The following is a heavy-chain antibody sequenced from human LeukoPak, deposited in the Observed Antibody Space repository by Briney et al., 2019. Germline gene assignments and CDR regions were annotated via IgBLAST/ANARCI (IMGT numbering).Heavy chain of an antibody. D-gene: IGHD1-26*01. CDR1: GFTFSSYG. J-gene: IGHJ3*02. V-gene: IGHV3-30*18. CDR3: AKESVGSYSPHAFDI. Sequence: GGSLRLSCAASGFTFSSYGMHWVRQAPGKGLEWVAVISYDGSNKYHADSVKGRFTISRDNSKNTLYLQMNSLRAEDTAVYYCAKESVGSYSPHAFDIWGQGTMVTVSS. CDR2: ISYDGSNK.